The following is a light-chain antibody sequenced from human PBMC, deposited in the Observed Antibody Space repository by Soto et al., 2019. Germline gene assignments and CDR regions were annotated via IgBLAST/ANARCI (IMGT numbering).Light chain of an antibody. CDR3: QQRSNWPPT. V-gene: IGKV3D-20*02. CDR1: QSVASNY. Sequence: EIVLTQSPAALSVSPGERATLSCRASQSVASNYLAWYQQKPGRAPRLLIYTASSRATGVPDRFSGSGSGTDFTLTISSLEPEDFAVYYCQQRSNWPPTFGQGTRLEIK. J-gene: IGKJ5*01. CDR2: TAS.